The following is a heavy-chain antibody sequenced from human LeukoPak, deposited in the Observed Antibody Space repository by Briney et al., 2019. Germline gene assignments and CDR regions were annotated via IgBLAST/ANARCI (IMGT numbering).Heavy chain of an antibody. V-gene: IGHV3-21*01. CDR3: TRESYDILSPPDY. Sequence: GGSLRLSCAASGFTISSYSMNWVRQAPGKGLEWVSSISSSSSYIYYADSVKGRFTISRDNAKSSLYLQMNSLRAEDTAVYYCTRESYDILSPPDYWGQGTLVTVSS. D-gene: IGHD3-9*01. J-gene: IGHJ4*02. CDR2: ISSSSSYI. CDR1: GFTISSYS.